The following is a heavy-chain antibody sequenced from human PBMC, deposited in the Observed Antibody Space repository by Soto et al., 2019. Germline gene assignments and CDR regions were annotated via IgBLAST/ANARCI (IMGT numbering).Heavy chain of an antibody. CDR3: ARETSTGNYYMDV. CDR2: ISTSSSNI. Sequence: EVQLVESGGGLVQPGGSLRLSCAASGFSFSYYGMNWVRQAPGKGLXXXXYISTSSSNIYYADSVKGRFTISRDNAKNSLSLQMNSLRAADTAVYYCARETSTGNYYMDVWGKGTTVTVSS. CDR1: GFSFSYYG. D-gene: IGHD2-2*01. J-gene: IGHJ6*03. V-gene: IGHV3-48*01.